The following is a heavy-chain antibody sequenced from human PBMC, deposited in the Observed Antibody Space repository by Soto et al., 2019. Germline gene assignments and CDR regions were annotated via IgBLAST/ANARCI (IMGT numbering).Heavy chain of an antibody. CDR2: IKNKTDGGIT. Sequence: EAHLVQSGGGLVKPGGSLRLSCAASGFSFSKAWMSWVRLTPGKGLEWAGRIKNKTDGGITDYPAPVRDRFTISRDDSRSTLYLQMNSLKTEDTAVYYCITDPYYDFWSGYHFDYWGQGTLVTVSS. J-gene: IGHJ4*02. CDR1: GFSFSKAW. CDR3: ITDPYYDFWSGYHFDY. V-gene: IGHV3-15*01. D-gene: IGHD3-3*01.